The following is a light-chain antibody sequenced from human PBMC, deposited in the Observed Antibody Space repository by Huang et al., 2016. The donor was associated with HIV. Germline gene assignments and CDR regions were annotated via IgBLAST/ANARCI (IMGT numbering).Light chain of an antibody. V-gene: IGKV3-20*01. CDR2: GAS. Sequence: EIVLTQSPGTLSLSPGERATLSCRASQSVSTSYLAWYQQKPGQAPRLLIYGASSRATGSPDRYSGSGSGTDFTLTISRLGPEDCAVYYCQQYGSSLWTFGRGTEVEIK. CDR3: QQYGSSLWT. CDR1: QSVSTSY. J-gene: IGKJ1*01.